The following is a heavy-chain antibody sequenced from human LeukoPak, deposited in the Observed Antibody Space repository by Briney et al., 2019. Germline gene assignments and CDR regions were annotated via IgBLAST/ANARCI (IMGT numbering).Heavy chain of an antibody. CDR3: ARDRVDIVVVVADYYGMDV. CDR2: IKQDGSEK. D-gene: IGHD2-15*01. Sequence: GGSLRLSCAASGFTFSSYWMSWFRQPPGKGLEWVAKIKQDGSEKYYVDSVKGRFTISRDNAKNSLYLQMNSLRAEDTAVYYCARDRVDIVVVVADYYGMDVWGKGTTVTVSS. CDR1: GFTFSSYW. V-gene: IGHV3-7*01. J-gene: IGHJ6*04.